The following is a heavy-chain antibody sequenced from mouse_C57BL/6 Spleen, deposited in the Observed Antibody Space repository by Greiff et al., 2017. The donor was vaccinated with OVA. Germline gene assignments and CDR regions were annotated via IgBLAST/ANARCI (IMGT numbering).Heavy chain of an antibody. J-gene: IGHJ4*01. D-gene: IGHD2-4*01. CDR3: TRGDDYDEGGYGYYYAMDY. V-gene: IGHV5-9-1*02. CDR2: ISSGGDYI. Sequence: DVRLVESGEGLVKPGGSLKLSCAASGFTFSSYAMSWVRQTPEKRLEWVAYISSGGDYIYYADTVKGRFTISRDNARNTLYLQMSSLKSEDTAMYYCTRGDDYDEGGYGYYYAMDYWGKGTSVTVSS. CDR1: GFTFSSYA.